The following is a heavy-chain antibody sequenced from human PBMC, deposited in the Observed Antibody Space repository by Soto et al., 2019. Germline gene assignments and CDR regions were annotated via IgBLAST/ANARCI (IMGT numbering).Heavy chain of an antibody. D-gene: IGHD5-18*01. CDR3: ATGPKDTAMAPGDY. J-gene: IGHJ4*02. V-gene: IGHV3-23*01. Sequence: XGSLRLSCAASGFTFSSYAMSWVRQAPGKGLEWVSAISGSGGSTYYADSVKGRFTISRDNSKNTLYLQMNSLRAEDTAVYYCATGPKDTAMAPGDYWGQGTLVTVSS. CDR1: GFTFSSYA. CDR2: ISGSGGST.